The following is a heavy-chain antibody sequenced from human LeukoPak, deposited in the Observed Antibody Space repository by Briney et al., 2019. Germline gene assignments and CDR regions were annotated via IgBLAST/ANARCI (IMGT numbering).Heavy chain of an antibody. Sequence: PGGSLRLSCAASGFTFSSYSMNWVRQAPGKGLEWVSSISSSSSYIYYADSVKGRFTISRDNSKNTLYLQMNSLRAEDTTVYYCAKEGNDILTGYYIRAPNYFDYWGQGTLVTVSS. CDR3: AKEGNDILTGYYIRAPNYFDY. CDR1: GFTFSSYS. D-gene: IGHD3-9*01. J-gene: IGHJ4*02. V-gene: IGHV3-21*04. CDR2: ISSSSSYI.